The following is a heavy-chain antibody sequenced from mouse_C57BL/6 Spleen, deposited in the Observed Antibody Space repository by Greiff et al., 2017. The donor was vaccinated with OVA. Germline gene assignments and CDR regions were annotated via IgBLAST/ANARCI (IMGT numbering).Heavy chain of an antibody. Sequence: DVKLQESGPGLAKPSQTLSLTCSVTGYSITSDYWNWIRKFPGNKLEYMGYISYSGSTYYNPSLKSRISITRDTSKNQYYLQLNSVTTEDTATYYCARSDYYGSLYYAMDYWGQGTSVTVSS. CDR1: GYSITSDY. V-gene: IGHV3-8*01. D-gene: IGHD1-1*01. J-gene: IGHJ4*01. CDR3: ARSDYYGSLYYAMDY. CDR2: ISYSGST.